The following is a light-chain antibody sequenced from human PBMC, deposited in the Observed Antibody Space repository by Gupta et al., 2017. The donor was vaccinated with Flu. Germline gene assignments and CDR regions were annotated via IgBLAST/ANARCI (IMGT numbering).Light chain of an antibody. CDR1: SSDVGGYNY. J-gene: IGLJ3*02. CDR2: EVI. V-gene: IGLV2-14*01. CDR3: SSYTSSSTRV. Sequence: QSALTQPASASGSPGPSITISCTGTSSDVGGYNYVSWYQHHPGKAPKLIIYEVINRPSGVSNRFAGSKSGNTASLTISGLQAEDETDYYCSSYTSSSTRVFGGGTKLTVL.